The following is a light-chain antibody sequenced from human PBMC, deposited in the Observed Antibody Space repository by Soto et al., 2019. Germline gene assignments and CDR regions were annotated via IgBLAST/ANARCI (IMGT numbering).Light chain of an antibody. CDR1: SSDVGGHKY. J-gene: IGLJ2*01. CDR2: DVT. V-gene: IGLV2-11*01. Sequence: QSALTQPASVSGSPGQSITISCTGTSSDVGGHKYVSWYQQHPGKAPKLMIYDVTKRPSGVPDRFSGSKSGNTASLTISGLQAEDEAEYYCCSYAGSDTTYVVFGGGTKVTVL. CDR3: CSYAGSDTTYVV.